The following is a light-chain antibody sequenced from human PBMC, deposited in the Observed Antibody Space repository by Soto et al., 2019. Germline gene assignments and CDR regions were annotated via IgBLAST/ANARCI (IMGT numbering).Light chain of an antibody. CDR2: WAS. Sequence: DIVMTQSPDSLAVSLGERATINCKSSQSVFYSSNNKNYLAWYQHKPGQPPKLLIYWASTRESGVPDRFRGSGSGTDFTLTINSLQAEDVAVYYCQQYYGVPYTFGQGTKLEIK. CDR3: QQYYGVPYT. J-gene: IGKJ2*01. V-gene: IGKV4-1*01. CDR1: QSVFYSSNNKNY.